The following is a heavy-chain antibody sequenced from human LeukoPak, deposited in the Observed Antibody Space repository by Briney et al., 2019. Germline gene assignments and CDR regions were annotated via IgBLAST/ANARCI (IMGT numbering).Heavy chain of an antibody. V-gene: IGHV4-39*07. CDR2: IYYSGST. CDR3: ARVLVVAAKAGGYYFDY. D-gene: IGHD2-15*01. Sequence: RPSETLSLTCTVSGGSISSSSYYWGWIRQPPGKGLEWIGSIYYSGSTYYNPSLKSRVTISVDTSKNQFSLKLSSVTAADTAVYYCARVLVVAAKAGGYYFDYWGQGTLVTVSS. J-gene: IGHJ4*02. CDR1: GGSISSSSYY.